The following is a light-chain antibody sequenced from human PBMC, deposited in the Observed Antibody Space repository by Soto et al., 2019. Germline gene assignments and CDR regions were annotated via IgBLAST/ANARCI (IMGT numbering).Light chain of an antibody. CDR2: DAS. Sequence: EIVLTQSPATLSLSPGERATLSCRASQTVGRSLAWYQQKPGQAPRLLISDASNRATGIPARFSGSGSGTDLTLTISSLESEDFAIYSCQQHSNWPLTFGQGTRLEIK. CDR3: QQHSNWPLT. CDR1: QTVGRS. V-gene: IGKV3-11*01. J-gene: IGKJ5*01.